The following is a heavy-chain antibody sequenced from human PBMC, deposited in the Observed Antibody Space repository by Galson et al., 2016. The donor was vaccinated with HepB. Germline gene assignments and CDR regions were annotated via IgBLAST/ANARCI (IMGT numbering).Heavy chain of an antibody. D-gene: IGHD5-12*01. J-gene: IGHJ3*02. V-gene: IGHV3-21*01. CDR1: GFTFSRYT. Sequence: SLRLSCAASGFTFSRYTMNWVRRAPGKGLEWVSSISSSSTYIYYTDSMKGRFTISRDNAKKSLYLQMSSLRAEDTAVYYCARESSGYDYDFDIWGQGTMGTVSS. CDR3: ARESSGYDYDFDI. CDR2: ISSSSTYI.